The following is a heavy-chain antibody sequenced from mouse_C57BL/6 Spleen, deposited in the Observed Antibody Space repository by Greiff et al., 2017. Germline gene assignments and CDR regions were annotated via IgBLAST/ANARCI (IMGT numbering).Heavy chain of an antibody. J-gene: IGHJ2*01. CDR3: ARTGTSFYFDD. V-gene: IGHV1-18*01. CDR2: INPNNGGT. D-gene: IGHD4-1*01. Sequence: EVKLQESGPELVKPGASVTIPCKASGYTFTDYNMDWVKQSHGKSLEWIGDINPNNGGTTYNQKFKGKATVTVDKSSSTAYMELRSLTSEDTAVYYCARTGTSFYFDDWGQGTTLTVSS. CDR1: GYTFTDYN.